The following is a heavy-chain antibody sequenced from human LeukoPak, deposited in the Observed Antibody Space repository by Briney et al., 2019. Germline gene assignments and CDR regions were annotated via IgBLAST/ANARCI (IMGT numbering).Heavy chain of an antibody. Sequence: GESLKISCKGSGYSFTSYWIGWVRQMPGKGLEWMGIIYPGDSDTRYSPSFQGQVTISADKSISTAYLQWSSLKASDTAMYYCARGLRRGYSYGSPTSYFDYWGQGTLATVSS. CDR1: GYSFTSYW. CDR2: IYPGDSDT. CDR3: ARGLRRGYSYGSPTSYFDY. J-gene: IGHJ4*02. D-gene: IGHD5-18*01. V-gene: IGHV5-51*01.